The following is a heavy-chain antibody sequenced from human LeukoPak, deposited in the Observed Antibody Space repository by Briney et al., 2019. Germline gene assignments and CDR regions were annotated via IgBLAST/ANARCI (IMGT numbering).Heavy chain of an antibody. J-gene: IGHJ4*02. CDR3: VRRAYSGSGSSDY. V-gene: IGHV5-51*01. CDR2: VHPTDSET. Sequence: GESLKISGKDSGYNFASFWIGWVRQMPGKGLEWMGSVHPTDSETLYSPSFQGQLTISVDRSISTAYLQWSSLKTSDTAMYYCVRRAYSGSGSSDYWAQGTLVTVSS. D-gene: IGHD3-10*01. CDR1: GYNFASFW.